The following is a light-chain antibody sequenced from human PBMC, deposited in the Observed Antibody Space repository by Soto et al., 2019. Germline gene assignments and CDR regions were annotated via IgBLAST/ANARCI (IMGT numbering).Light chain of an antibody. V-gene: IGLV1-44*01. CDR3: AAWDDSLNGWV. J-gene: IGLJ3*02. Sequence: QSVLTQPPSVSGTPGQRVTIPCSGSSSNIGSNSVNWYQHLPGTAPRVLIYSNNQRPSGVPDRFSGSKSGTSASLAVSGLQSDDEGDYYCAAWDDSLNGWVFGGGTQLTVL. CDR1: SSNIGSNS. CDR2: SNN.